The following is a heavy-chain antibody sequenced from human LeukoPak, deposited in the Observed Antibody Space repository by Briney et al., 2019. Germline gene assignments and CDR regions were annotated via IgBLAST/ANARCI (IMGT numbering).Heavy chain of an antibody. Sequence: GGSLRLSCAASGFTFSSYGMHWVRQAPGKGLEGVAVIWYDGSNKYYADSVKGRFTISRDNSKNTLYLQMNSLRAEDTAVYYCARAGSSRYYYYGMDVWGQGTTVTVSS. CDR1: GFTFSSYG. J-gene: IGHJ6*02. CDR2: IWYDGSNK. CDR3: ARAGSSRYYYYGMDV. D-gene: IGHD6-13*01. V-gene: IGHV3-33*01.